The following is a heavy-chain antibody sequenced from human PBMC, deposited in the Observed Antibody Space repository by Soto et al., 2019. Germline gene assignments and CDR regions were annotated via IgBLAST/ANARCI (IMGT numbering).Heavy chain of an antibody. CDR3: AIVGDTSGALDF. CDR2: INPSGGDT. V-gene: IGHV1-46*01. D-gene: IGHD3-22*01. Sequence: GSSVKVSFKASGYTFTKYYMHWVRQAPGQGLEWMGLINPSGGDTAYAQKIQGRVTMTRDTSTGTVYMELSSLRSEDTAVYYCAIVGDTSGALDFWGQRTMVTVSS. CDR1: GYTFTKYY. J-gene: IGHJ3*01.